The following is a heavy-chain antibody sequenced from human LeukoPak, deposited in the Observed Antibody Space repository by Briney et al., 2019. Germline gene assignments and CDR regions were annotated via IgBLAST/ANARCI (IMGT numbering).Heavy chain of an antibody. CDR2: IWPADSDT. CDR3: ASTPLMDGSGYLFDQ. Sequence: PGESLKISCKASGYSFTSHWIGWVRQLPGKGLEWMGIIWPADSDTRYSPSFQGQVTISADKSITTAYLQWSSLKASDTAMYYCASTPLMDGSGYLFDQWGHGTLVTVSS. J-gene: IGHJ4*01. D-gene: IGHD3-22*01. V-gene: IGHV5-51*01. CDR1: GYSFTSHW.